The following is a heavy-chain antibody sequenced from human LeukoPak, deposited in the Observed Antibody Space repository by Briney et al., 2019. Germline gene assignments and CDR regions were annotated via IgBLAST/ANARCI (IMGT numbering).Heavy chain of an antibody. CDR1: GFTFSSYG. D-gene: IGHD2-2*01. J-gene: IGHJ6*03. Sequence: PGRSLRLSCAASGFTFSSYGMHWVRQAPGKGLGWVAVIWYDGSNKYYADSVKGRFTISRGNSKNTLYLQMNSLRAEDTAVYYCARSGGSTVFYYMDVWGKGTTVTVSS. CDR2: IWYDGSNK. V-gene: IGHV3-33*01. CDR3: ARSGGSTVFYYMDV.